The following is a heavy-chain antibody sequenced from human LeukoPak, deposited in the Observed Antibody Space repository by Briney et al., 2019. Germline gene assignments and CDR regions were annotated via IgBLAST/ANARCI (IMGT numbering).Heavy chain of an antibody. Sequence: ASVKVSCKASGYTFTDYYMHWVRQAPGQGLEWMGWINPNSGGTNYAQKFQGRVTMTRDTSISTAYMELSRLRSDDTAVYYCARDSLDVFRATGGDYWGQGTLVTVSS. V-gene: IGHV1-2*02. J-gene: IGHJ4*02. CDR3: ARDSLDVFRATGGDY. CDR2: INPNSGGT. CDR1: GYTFTDYY. D-gene: IGHD2-21*01.